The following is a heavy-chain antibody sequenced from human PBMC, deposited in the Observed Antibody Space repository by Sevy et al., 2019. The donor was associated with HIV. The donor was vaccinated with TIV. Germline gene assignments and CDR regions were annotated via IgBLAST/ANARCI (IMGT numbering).Heavy chain of an antibody. Sequence: ASVKVSCKASGYTSTGYYMHWVRQAPGQGLEWMGWINPNSGGTNYAQKFQGRVTMTSDTSISTADMELSRLRSDDTAVYYCAREPVMSSGSYYYYGMDVWGQGTTVTVSS. CDR1: GYTSTGYY. D-gene: IGHD3-10*01. J-gene: IGHJ6*02. CDR2: INPNSGGT. CDR3: AREPVMSSGSYYYYGMDV. V-gene: IGHV1-2*02.